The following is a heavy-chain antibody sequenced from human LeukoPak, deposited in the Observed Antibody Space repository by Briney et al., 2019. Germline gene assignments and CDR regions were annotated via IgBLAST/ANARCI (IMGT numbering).Heavy chain of an antibody. Sequence: GGSLRLSCAASRFTFSSYSMNWVRQAPGKGLEWVSVISGSGGSTYYADSVKGRFTLSRDNSKNTLYLQMNSLRAEDTAVYYCAKEIYGDSTGGRFQQWGQGTLVTVSS. D-gene: IGHD4-17*01. V-gene: IGHV3-23*01. CDR1: RFTFSSYS. CDR2: ISGSGGST. CDR3: AKEIYGDSTGGRFQQ. J-gene: IGHJ1*01.